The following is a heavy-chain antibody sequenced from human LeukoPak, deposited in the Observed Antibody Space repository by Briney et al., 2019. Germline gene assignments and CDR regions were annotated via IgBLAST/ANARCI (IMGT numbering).Heavy chain of an antibody. CDR2: INPNSGDT. J-gene: IGHJ4*02. Sequence: ASVKVSCKTSGYTFSDYYIHWIRQAPGQGLEWVGWINPNSGDTDYAQKFQGRVTVTRDTSISTAYMELSRLRSDDTAVYYCARVRGGVAIDYWGQGTLVTVSS. CDR3: ARVRGGVAIDY. V-gene: IGHV1-2*02. CDR1: GYTFSDYY. D-gene: IGHD2-15*01.